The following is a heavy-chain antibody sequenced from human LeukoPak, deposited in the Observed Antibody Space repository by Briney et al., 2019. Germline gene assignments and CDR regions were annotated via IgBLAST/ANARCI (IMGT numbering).Heavy chain of an antibody. CDR1: GYTLTELS. J-gene: IGHJ3*02. D-gene: IGHD3-10*01. CDR2: FDPEDGET. Sequence: ASVKVSCKVSGYTLTELSMHWVRQAPGKGLEWMGGFDPEDGETIYAQKFQGRVTMTEDTSTDTAYMELSSLRSEDTAVYYCATDRPSGGYKIEAFDIWGQGTMVTVSS. V-gene: IGHV1-24*01. CDR3: ATDRPSGGYKIEAFDI.